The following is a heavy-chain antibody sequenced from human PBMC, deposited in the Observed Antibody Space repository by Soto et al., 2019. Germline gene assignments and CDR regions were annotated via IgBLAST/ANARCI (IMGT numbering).Heavy chain of an antibody. CDR3: ARPARITFGGVIVPPNDAFDI. CDR2: IYPGDSDT. CDR1: GYSFTSYC. J-gene: IGHJ3*02. D-gene: IGHD3-16*02. V-gene: IGHV5-51*01. Sequence: PGESLKISCKGSGYSFTSYCIGWVRQMPGKGLEWMGIIYPGDSDTGYSPSFQGQVTISADKSISTAYLQWSSLKASDTAMYYCARPARITFGGVIVPPNDAFDIWGQGTMVTVS.